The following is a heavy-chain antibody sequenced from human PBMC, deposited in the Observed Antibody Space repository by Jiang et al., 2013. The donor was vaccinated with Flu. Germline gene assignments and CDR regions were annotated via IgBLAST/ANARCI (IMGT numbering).Heavy chain of an antibody. V-gene: IGHV1-2*04. D-gene: IGHD5-18*01. Sequence: GAEVKKPGASVKVSCNVSGYTFTDSYIHWVRQAPGQGLEWMGWINPKSGGTNYAQKFQGSVTMTRDTSSSTAYMELSRLRSDDTAVYYCARSLTHGRGGGPRKYSYGYPLGYWGQGTLVTVSS. J-gene: IGHJ4*02. CDR1: GYTFTDSY. CDR2: INPKSGGT. CDR3: ARSLTHGRGGGPRKYSYGYPLGY.